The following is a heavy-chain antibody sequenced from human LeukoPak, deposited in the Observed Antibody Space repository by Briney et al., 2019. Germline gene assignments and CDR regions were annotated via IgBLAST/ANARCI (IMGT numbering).Heavy chain of an antibody. J-gene: IGHJ6*02. V-gene: IGHV2-70*11. CDR2: IDWVDDK. CDR3: ARIVWGQQLVPPLYYYYGMDV. Sequence: SGPALVKPTQTLTLTCTFSGFSLSTSGMCVSWIRQPPGKALEWLDRIDWVDDKYYSTSLKTRLTISKDTSKNQVVLTMTNMDPVDTATYYCARIVWGQQLVPPLYYYYGMDVWGQGTTVTVSS. CDR1: GFSLSTSGMC. D-gene: IGHD6-13*01.